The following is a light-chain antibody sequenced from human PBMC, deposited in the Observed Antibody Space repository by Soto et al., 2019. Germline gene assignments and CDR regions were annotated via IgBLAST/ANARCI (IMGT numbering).Light chain of an antibody. V-gene: IGKV3-20*01. CDR3: QQYASSPFT. CDR2: GTS. Sequence: EIVLTQSPGTLSLSPGERATLSCRASQSVGSGHFAWYQQKPDQAPRLLIYGTSSRATDIPNRFSGSASGTDFTLTISRLEPEDFAVDYCQQYASSPFTCGPGTKVDIK. CDR1: QSVGSGH. J-gene: IGKJ3*01.